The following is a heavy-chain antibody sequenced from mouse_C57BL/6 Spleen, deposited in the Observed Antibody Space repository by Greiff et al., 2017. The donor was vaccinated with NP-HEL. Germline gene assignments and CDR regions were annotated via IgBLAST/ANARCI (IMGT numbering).Heavy chain of an antibody. V-gene: IGHV1-26*01. CDR3: ARSSSPPFAY. Sequence: VQLQQSGPELVKPGASVKISCKASGYTFTDYYMNWVKQSHGKSLEWIGDINPNNGGTSYNQKFKGKATLTVDKSSSTAYMELRSLTSEDSAVYYCARSSSPPFAYWGQGTLVTVSA. J-gene: IGHJ3*01. CDR2: INPNNGGT. D-gene: IGHD1-1*01. CDR1: GYTFTDYY.